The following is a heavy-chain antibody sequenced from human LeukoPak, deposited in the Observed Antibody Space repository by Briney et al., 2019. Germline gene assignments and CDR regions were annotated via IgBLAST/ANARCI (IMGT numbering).Heavy chain of an antibody. CDR1: GYTFIGYY. V-gene: IGHV1-2*02. J-gene: IGHJ6*02. D-gene: IGHD3-9*01. CDR3: ARADILTGFYYYGMDV. Sequence: ASVKVSCEASGYTFIGYYINWVRQAPGQGLEWMGWINPKSGGTNYERKFQGRVTMSRDTSTSTAYMDPSRLQSDDTAVYFCARADILTGFYYYGMDVWGQGTTVTVSS. CDR2: INPKSGGT.